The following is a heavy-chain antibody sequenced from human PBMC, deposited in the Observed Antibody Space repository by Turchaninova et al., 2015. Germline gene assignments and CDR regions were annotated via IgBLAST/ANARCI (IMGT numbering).Heavy chain of an antibody. V-gene: IGHV4-31*03. Sequence: LQESGPGLVKPSQTLSLTCTVPGGSISSGGYFWNWIRQHPGKGLEWIGYIYYTGSTYYNPSLASRVTISLDPSKSHFSLKLSSVTAADTAVYYCARDRGYSGYDHNWFDPWGQGTLVTVSS. J-gene: IGHJ5*02. CDR1: GGSISSGGYF. CDR2: IYYTGST. CDR3: ARDRGYSGYDHNWFDP. D-gene: IGHD5-12*01.